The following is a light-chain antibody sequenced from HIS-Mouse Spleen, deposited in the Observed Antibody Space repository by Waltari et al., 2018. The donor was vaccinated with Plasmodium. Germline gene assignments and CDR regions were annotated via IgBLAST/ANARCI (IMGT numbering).Light chain of an antibody. J-gene: IGLJ2*01. CDR1: SSAVGGYNY. CDR3: SSYTSSSTLV. V-gene: IGLV2-14*03. CDR2: DVS. Sequence: CTGTSSAVGGYNYVSWYQQHPGKAPKLIIYDVSNRPSGVSNRFSGSKSGNTASLTISGLQAEDEADYYCSSYTSSSTLVFGGGTKLTVL.